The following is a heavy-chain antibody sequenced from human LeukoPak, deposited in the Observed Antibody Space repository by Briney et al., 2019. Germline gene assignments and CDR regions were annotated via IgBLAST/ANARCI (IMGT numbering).Heavy chain of an antibody. D-gene: IGHD3-16*02. J-gene: IGHJ5*02. CDR1: GYKIIDHW. Sequence: GESLKISSTSSGYKIIDHWIGWVRQMPRKVLEFMAIIYPSDSDARYSSSFHGLVTISADTYITTAYLQWSSLKASDTATYYWARLVTPGVTRWFDPGGQGTPVTVSS. CDR2: IYPSDSDA. CDR3: ARLVTPGVTRWFDP. V-gene: IGHV5-51*01.